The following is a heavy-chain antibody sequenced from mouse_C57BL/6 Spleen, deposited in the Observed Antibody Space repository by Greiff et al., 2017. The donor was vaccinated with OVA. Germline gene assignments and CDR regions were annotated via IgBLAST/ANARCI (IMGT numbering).Heavy chain of an antibody. D-gene: IGHD2-5*01. Sequence: EVQLQESGPELVKPGASVKIPCKASGYTFTDYNMDWVKQSHGKSLEWIGDINPNNGGTIYNQKFKGKATLTVEKSSSTAYMELRSLTSEDTAVYYCARGDYSNWYFDVWGTGTTVTVSS. V-gene: IGHV1-18*01. CDR2: INPNNGGT. CDR3: ARGDYSNWYFDV. J-gene: IGHJ1*03. CDR1: GYTFTDYN.